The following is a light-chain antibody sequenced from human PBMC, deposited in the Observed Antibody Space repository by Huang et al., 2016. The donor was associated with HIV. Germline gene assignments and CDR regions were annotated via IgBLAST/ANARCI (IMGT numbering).Light chain of an antibody. CDR3: QQYNNWPPIT. J-gene: IGKJ5*01. Sequence: DIVMTQSPATLSVSPGERATLSCRASQSVRSNVAWYQQKPGQSPRLLIYGASTRATGIPDRFSGSGSGTEFTLTISSLQSEDFVVYYCQQYNNWPPITFGQGTRLEIK. CDR2: GAS. V-gene: IGKV3-15*01. CDR1: QSVRSN.